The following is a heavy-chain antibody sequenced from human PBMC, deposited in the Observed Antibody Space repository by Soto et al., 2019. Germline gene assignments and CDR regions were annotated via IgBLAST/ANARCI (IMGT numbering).Heavy chain of an antibody. CDR2: IYPGDSDT. CDR3: ARHLILRDHAFDI. D-gene: IGHD4-17*01. J-gene: IGHJ3*02. Sequence: GESLKISCKGSGYSFTSYWIGWVRQMPGKGLEWMGIIYPGDSDTRYSPSFQGQVTISADKSISTAYLQWSSLKASDTAMYYCARHLILRDHAFDIWGQGTMVTVSS. CDR1: GYSFTSYW. V-gene: IGHV5-51*01.